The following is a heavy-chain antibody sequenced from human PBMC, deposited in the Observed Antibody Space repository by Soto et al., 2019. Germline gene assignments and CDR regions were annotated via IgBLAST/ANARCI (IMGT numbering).Heavy chain of an antibody. CDR3: ARGHDYYGSGSYYNAGYYFDY. Sequence: SETLSLTCTVSGGSISSGGYYWSWIRQHPGKGLEWIGYIYYSGSTYYNPSLKSRVTISVDTSKNQFSLKLSSVTAADTAVYYCARGHDYYGSGSYYNAGYYFDYWGQGTLVTVSS. D-gene: IGHD3-10*01. CDR1: GGSISSGGYY. J-gene: IGHJ4*02. V-gene: IGHV4-31*03. CDR2: IYYSGST.